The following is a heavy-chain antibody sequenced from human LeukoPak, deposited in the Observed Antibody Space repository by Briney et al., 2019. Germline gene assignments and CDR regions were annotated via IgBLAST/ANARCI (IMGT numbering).Heavy chain of an antibody. V-gene: IGHV1-2*02. D-gene: IGHD2-15*01. CDR3: AREVVVVVAEDY. J-gene: IGHJ4*02. Sequence: ASVKVSCKASGYTFTGYYMHWVRQAPGQGLEWMGWINPNSGGTNYAQKFQGRVTMTRDTSISTAYMELSRLRSDDTAVCYCAREVVVVVAEDYWGQGTLVTVSS. CDR1: GYTFTGYY. CDR2: INPNSGGT.